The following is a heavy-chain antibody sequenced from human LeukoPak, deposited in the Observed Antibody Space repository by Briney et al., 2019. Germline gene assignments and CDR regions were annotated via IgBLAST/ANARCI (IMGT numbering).Heavy chain of an antibody. Sequence: GASVKVSCKASGYTFTSYGISWVRQAPGQGLEWMGGIIPIFGTANYAQKFQGRVTITADESTSTAYMELSSLRSEDTAVYYCATPYSSSYPAAAFDIWGQGTMVTVSS. CDR1: GYTFTSYG. CDR2: IIPIFGTA. CDR3: ATPYSSSYPAAAFDI. J-gene: IGHJ3*02. D-gene: IGHD6-6*01. V-gene: IGHV1-69*13.